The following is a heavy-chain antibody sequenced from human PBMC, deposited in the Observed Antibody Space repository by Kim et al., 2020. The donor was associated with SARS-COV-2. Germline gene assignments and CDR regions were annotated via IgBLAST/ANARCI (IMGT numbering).Heavy chain of an antibody. CDR3: ARDKYYDSSGYYLLDY. D-gene: IGHD3-22*01. CDR2: ISYDGSNK. Sequence: GGSLRLSCAASGFTFSSYAMHWVRQAPGKGLEWVAVISYDGSNKYYADSVKGRFTISRDNSKNTLYLQMNSLRAEDTAVYYCARDKYYDSSGYYLLDYWGQGTLVTVSS. CDR1: GFTFSSYA. V-gene: IGHV3-30-3*01. J-gene: IGHJ4*02.